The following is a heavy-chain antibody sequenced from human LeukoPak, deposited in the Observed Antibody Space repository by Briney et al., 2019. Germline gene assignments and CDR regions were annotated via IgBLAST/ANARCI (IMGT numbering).Heavy chain of an antibody. V-gene: IGHV3-30*02. CDR1: GFTFSSYG. CDR2: IRYDGSNK. CDR3: AKDQSIFGVVTVPLIDY. Sequence: GGSLRLSCAASGFTFSSYGMHWVRQAPGEGLEWVAFIRYDGSNKYYADSVKGRFTISRDNSKNTLYLQMNSLRAEDTAVYYCAKDQSIFGVVTVPLIDYWGQGTLVTVSS. J-gene: IGHJ4*02. D-gene: IGHD3-3*02.